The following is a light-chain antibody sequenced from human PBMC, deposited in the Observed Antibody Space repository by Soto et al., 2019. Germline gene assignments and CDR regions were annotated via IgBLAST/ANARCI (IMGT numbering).Light chain of an antibody. Sequence: QAVVTQPPSASGTPGQRVTISCSGSSSNIGSNYVYWYQQLPGTAPKLLIYRNNQRPSWVPDRFSGAKSGTSASLAISGLRSEDEADYYCAAWDDSLSGHVVFGGGTKLTVL. J-gene: IGLJ2*01. CDR1: SSNIGSNY. CDR2: RNN. CDR3: AAWDDSLSGHVV. V-gene: IGLV1-47*01.